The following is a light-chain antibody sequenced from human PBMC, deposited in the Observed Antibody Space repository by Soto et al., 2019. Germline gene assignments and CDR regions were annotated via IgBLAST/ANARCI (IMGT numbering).Light chain of an antibody. CDR2: AAS. CDR3: QEYYSAPLT. J-gene: IGKJ4*01. CDR1: QDISNY. V-gene: IGKV1-27*01. Sequence: DIQMTQSPSSLSASVGDRVTITCRASQDISNYLAWYQQKPGKVPKLLISAASTLHLGVPSRFSGSGSGTYFTLTISSLQPEDVAMYYCQEYYSAPLTFGGGTKVEI.